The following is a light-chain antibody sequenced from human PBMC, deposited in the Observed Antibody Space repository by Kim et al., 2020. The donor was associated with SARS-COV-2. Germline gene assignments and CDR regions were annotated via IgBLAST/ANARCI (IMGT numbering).Light chain of an antibody. CDR3: QAWDSSTVV. CDR2: QDS. J-gene: IGLJ2*01. Sequence: SYELTQPPSVSVSPGQTASITCSGDSLGDKYACWYQQRPGQSPVVVIYQDSKRPSGIPERFSGSNSGNTATLTISGTQAMDEADYYCQAWDSSTVV. V-gene: IGLV3-1*01. CDR1: SLGDKY.